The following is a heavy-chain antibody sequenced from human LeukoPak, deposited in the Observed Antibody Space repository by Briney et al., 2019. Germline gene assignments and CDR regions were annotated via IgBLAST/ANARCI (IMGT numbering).Heavy chain of an antibody. CDR3: ARGESYYDFWSGYPPGWFDP. CDR2: INHSGST. CDR1: GGSFSGYY. Sequence: SETLSLTCAVYGGSFSGYYWSWIRQPPGKGLEWIGEINHSGSTNYNPSLKSRVTISVDTSKNQFSLKLSSVTGADTAVYYCARGESYYDFWSGYPPGWFDPWGQGTLVTVSS. V-gene: IGHV4-34*01. J-gene: IGHJ5*02. D-gene: IGHD3-3*01.